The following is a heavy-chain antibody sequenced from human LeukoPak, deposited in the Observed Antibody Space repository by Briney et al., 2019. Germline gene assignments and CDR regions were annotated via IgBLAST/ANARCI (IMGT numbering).Heavy chain of an antibody. CDR2: ISAYNGNT. D-gene: IGHD3-22*01. J-gene: IGHJ3*02. Sequence: GASVKVSCKASGYTFTSYGISWVRQAPGQGLEWMGWISAYNGNTNYAQKLQGRVTMTTDTSTSTAYMELRSLRSDDTAVYYCARTTMIVVVITHPGDAFDIWGQGTMVTVSS. CDR3: ARTTMIVVVITHPGDAFDI. V-gene: IGHV1-18*01. CDR1: GYTFTSYG.